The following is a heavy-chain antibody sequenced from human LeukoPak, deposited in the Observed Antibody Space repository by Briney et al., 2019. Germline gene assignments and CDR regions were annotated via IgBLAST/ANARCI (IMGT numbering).Heavy chain of an antibody. J-gene: IGHJ6*02. CDR1: GFTFSTYW. V-gene: IGHV3-7*03. CDR2: IKQDGSDK. CDR3: ARVRVTRSYFYGMDV. D-gene: IGHD1-1*01. Sequence: GGSLRLSCAASGFTFSTYWMSWVRQAPGKGLDWVANIKQDGSDKYYVDSVKGRFTISRDNAKNSLYLQMNSLRADDTALYYCARVRVTRSYFYGMDVWGQGTTVTVSS.